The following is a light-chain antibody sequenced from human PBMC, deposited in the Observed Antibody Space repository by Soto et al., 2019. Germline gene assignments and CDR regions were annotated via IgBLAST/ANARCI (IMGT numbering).Light chain of an antibody. Sequence: VLTQSPGTLSLSPCGGGTRSCRTNQSVSSSYLAWYQQKPGQAPRLLIYGASSRATGIPDRFSGSGSGTDFTLTISRLEPEDFAVYYCQQYGSSRTFGGGTKVDIK. CDR3: QQYGSSRT. CDR1: QSVSSSY. CDR2: GAS. J-gene: IGKJ4*02. V-gene: IGKV3-20*01.